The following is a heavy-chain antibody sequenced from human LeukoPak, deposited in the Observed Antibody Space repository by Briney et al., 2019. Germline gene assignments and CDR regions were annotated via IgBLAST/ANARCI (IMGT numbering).Heavy chain of an antibody. V-gene: IGHV3-21*01. D-gene: IGHD6-13*01. CDR1: GFTFSSYS. CDR2: ISSSSSYI. CDR3: ARVGYSSSWYGYYYYYYYMDV. Sequence: GGSLRLSCAASGFTFSSYSMNWVRQAPGKGLEWVSSISSSSSYIYYADSVKGRFTISRDNAKNSLYLQMNSLRAEDTAVYYCARVGYSSSWYGYYYYYYYMDVWGKGTTVTVSS. J-gene: IGHJ6*03.